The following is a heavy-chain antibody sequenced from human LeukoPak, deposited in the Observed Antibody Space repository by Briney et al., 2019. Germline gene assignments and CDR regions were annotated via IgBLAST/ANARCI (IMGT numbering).Heavy chain of an antibody. CDR3: ARIKGRTTGTLGFDY. CDR1: GYTFTGYY. J-gene: IGHJ4*02. Sequence: ASVKVSCKAFGYTFTGYYMHWVRQAPGQGLEWMGWINPNSCGTNYAQKFQGRVTMTRGTSISTAYMELSRLRSGDTAVYYCARIKGRTTGTLGFDYWGQGTLVTVSS. D-gene: IGHD1-1*01. V-gene: IGHV1-2*02. CDR2: INPNSCGT.